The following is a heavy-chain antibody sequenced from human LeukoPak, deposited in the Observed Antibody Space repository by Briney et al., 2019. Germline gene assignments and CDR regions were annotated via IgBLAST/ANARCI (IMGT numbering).Heavy chain of an antibody. CDR3: ARGKRKARVVITTWFDP. CDR1: GGSISSSSYY. Sequence: PSETLSLTCTVSGGSISSSSYYWGWIRQPPGKGLEWIGSIYYSGSTNYNPSLKSRVTISVDTSKNQFSLKLSSVTAADTAVYYCARGKRKARVVITTWFDPWGQGTLVTVSS. D-gene: IGHD3-22*01. J-gene: IGHJ5*02. CDR2: IYYSGST. V-gene: IGHV4-39*07.